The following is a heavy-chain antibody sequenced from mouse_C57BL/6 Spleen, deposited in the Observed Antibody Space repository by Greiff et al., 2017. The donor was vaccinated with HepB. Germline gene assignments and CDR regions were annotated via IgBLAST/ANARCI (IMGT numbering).Heavy chain of an antibody. J-gene: IGHJ1*03. V-gene: IGHV14-3*01. CDR2: IDPANGNT. Sequence: VQLQQSVAELVRPGASVKLSCTASGFNIKNTYMHWVKQRPEQGLEWIGRIDPANGNTKYAPKFQGKATITADTSSNTAYLQLSSLTSEDTAIYCCARSYYYGSHCFDVWGTGTTVTVSS. D-gene: IGHD1-1*01. CDR1: GFNIKNTY. CDR3: ARSYYYGSHCFDV.